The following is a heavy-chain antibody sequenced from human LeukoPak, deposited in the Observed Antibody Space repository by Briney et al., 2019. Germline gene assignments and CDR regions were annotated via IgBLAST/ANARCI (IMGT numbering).Heavy chain of an antibody. CDR1: EFTFSSYE. V-gene: IGHV3-48*03. Sequence: GGSLTLSCAASEFTFSSYEMNWIRQAPGKGLEWVSYISSSGSTIHYPDSVKGRFTISRDNAKNSLYLQMNSLRAEDTAIYYCARENYGSGSSLPYWGQGTLVTVSS. J-gene: IGHJ4*02. D-gene: IGHD3-10*01. CDR3: ARENYGSGSSLPY. CDR2: ISSSGSTI.